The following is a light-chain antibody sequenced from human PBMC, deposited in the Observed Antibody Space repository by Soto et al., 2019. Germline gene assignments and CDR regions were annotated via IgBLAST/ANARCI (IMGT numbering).Light chain of an antibody. J-gene: IGKJ3*01. CDR2: DAS. Sequence: EIVLTQSPATLSLSPGERATLSCRASQSVSSYLAWYQQKPGQAPRLPIHDASNRATGIPARFSGSGSGTDFTLTISSLEPEDFAVYYCQQRSHWKLTFGPGTNVDIK. V-gene: IGKV3-11*01. CDR3: QQRSHWKLT. CDR1: QSVSSY.